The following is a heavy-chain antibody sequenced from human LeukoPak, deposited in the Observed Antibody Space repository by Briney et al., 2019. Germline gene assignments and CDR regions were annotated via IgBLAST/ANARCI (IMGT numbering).Heavy chain of an antibody. CDR2: IYPGDSDT. J-gene: IGHJ3*02. V-gene: IGHV5-51*01. D-gene: IGHD1-26*01. CDR1: GYSFTSYW. CDR3: ARLVGATTLDDAFDI. Sequence: GESLKISCKCSGYSFTSYWIGWVRQMPGKGLEWMGIIYPGDSDTRYSPSFQGQVTISADKSISTAYLQWSSLKASDTAMYYCARLVGATTLDDAFDIWGQGTMVTVSS.